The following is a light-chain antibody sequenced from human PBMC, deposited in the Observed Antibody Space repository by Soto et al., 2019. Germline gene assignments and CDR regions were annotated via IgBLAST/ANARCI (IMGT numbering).Light chain of an antibody. Sequence: DIQLTQSPSSLSASVGDRVTVSCRASQRITRDLNWYQQKPGKAPRLLIYGASRLQSGVPSRFSGSGSGTDFTLTISSLQPEDFATYYCQQSYSTPWTFGQGTKVDIK. CDR2: GAS. CDR3: QQSYSTPWT. V-gene: IGKV1-39*01. CDR1: QRITRD. J-gene: IGKJ1*01.